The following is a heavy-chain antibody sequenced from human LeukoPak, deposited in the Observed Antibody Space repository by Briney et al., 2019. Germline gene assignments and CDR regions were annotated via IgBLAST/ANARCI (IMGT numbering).Heavy chain of an antibody. CDR2: IDPSDSET. J-gene: IGHJ4*02. D-gene: IGHD5-18*01. Sequence: GESLKISCKGSGYSFTSYWIGWVRQMPGKGLEWMGIIDPSDSETRYTPSFQGQVTISVDKSLTTANLQWNSLKASDTAMYYCARQTAMGRSGDYWGQGTLVTVSS. CDR1: GYSFTSYW. CDR3: ARQTAMGRSGDY. V-gene: IGHV5-51*01.